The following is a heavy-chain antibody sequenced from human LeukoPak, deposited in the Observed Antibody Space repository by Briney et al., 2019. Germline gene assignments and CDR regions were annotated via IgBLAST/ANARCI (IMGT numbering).Heavy chain of an antibody. CDR3: ARDLGIITAHYFDY. V-gene: IGHV3-20*04. D-gene: IGHD1-20*01. CDR2: INWNGGST. Sequence: GGSLRLSCAASGFTFDDYGMSWVRQAPGKGLEWVSGINWNGGSTGYADSVKGRFTISRDNAKNSLYLQMNSLRSDDTAVYYCARDLGIITAHYFDYWGQGTLVTVSS. J-gene: IGHJ4*02. CDR1: GFTFDDYG.